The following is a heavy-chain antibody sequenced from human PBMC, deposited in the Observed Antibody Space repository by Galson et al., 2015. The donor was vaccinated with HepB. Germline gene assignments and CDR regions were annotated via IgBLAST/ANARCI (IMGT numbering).Heavy chain of an antibody. Sequence: SVKVSCKASGYTFTSYAMHWVRQAPGQRLEWMGWINASNGNTKYSQKFQGRVTITRDTSASTAYMEMSSLRYEDTAVYYCARDAQIMVRGVKPLFDPWGQGTLVTVSS. J-gene: IGHJ5*02. CDR2: INASNGNT. CDR3: ARDAQIMVRGVKPLFDP. D-gene: IGHD3-10*01. CDR1: GYTFTSYA. V-gene: IGHV1-3*01.